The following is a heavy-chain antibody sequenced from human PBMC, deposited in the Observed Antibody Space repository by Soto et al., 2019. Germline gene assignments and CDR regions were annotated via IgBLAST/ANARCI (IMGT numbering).Heavy chain of an antibody. CDR2: INPNSGGT. V-gene: IGHV1-2*02. CDR3: ARDSVWYYDFWSGPRDNWFDP. CDR1: GYTFTGYY. Sequence: GASVKVSCKASGYTFTGYYMHWVRQAPGQGLEWMGWINPNSGGTNYAQKFQGRVTMTRDTSISTAYMELSRLRSDDTAVYYCARDSVWYYDFWSGPRDNWFDPWGQGTLVTVSS. J-gene: IGHJ5*02. D-gene: IGHD3-3*01.